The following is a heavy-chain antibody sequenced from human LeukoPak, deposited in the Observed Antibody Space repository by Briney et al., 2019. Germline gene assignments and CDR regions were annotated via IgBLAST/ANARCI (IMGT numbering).Heavy chain of an antibody. CDR2: IYSSGGT. CDR1: GFTVGSNY. J-gene: IGHJ3*02. Sequence: GASLRLSCTASGFTVGSNYMSWVRRAPGKGLEWVSVIYSSGGTYYADSVKGRFSVSRDNSQKTMYLQMNSLRVEDTAVYFCTREVTGDDAFDIWGQGTMVTVSS. D-gene: IGHD7-27*01. V-gene: IGHV3-66*01. CDR3: TREVTGDDAFDI.